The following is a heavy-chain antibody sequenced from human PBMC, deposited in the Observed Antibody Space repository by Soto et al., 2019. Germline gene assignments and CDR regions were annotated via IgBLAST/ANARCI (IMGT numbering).Heavy chain of an antibody. CDR3: AAETMGYGYYYGMDV. V-gene: IGHV1-58*01. Sequence: SVKVSCKASGFTFTSSAVQWVRQARGQRLEWIGWIVVGSGNTNYAQKFQERVTITRDMSTSTAYMELSSLRSEDTAVYYCAAETMGYGYYYGMDVWGQGTTVTVSS. CDR1: GFTFTSSA. J-gene: IGHJ6*02. CDR2: IVVGSGNT. D-gene: IGHD4-17*01.